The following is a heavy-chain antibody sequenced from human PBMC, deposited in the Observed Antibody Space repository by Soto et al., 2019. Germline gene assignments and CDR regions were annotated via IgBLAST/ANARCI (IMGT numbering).Heavy chain of an antibody. V-gene: IGHV1-69*13. CDR2: IIPIFGTA. D-gene: IGHD1-26*01. J-gene: IGHJ4*02. CDR3: ARDGGRHSGGIDY. Sequence: SVKVSCKASGYTFTSYGINWVRQAPGQGLEWMGEIIPIFGTANYAQKFQGRVTITADESTSTAYMELSSLRSEDTAVYYCARDGGRHSGGIDYWGQGTLVTVSS. CDR1: GYTFTSYG.